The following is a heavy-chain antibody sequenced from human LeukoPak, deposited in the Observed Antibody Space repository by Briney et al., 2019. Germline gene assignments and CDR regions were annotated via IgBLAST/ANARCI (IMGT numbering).Heavy chain of an antibody. Sequence: ASVKVSCKASGYTFTSYSINWVRQATGQVLEWMGWMNPSNGNTGYAQKFQGRLTMTRNTSISTAYMELNSLRSEDTAMYYCARGTSEMETISYWGQGTLVTVFS. CDR3: ARGTSEMETISY. V-gene: IGHV1-8*01. D-gene: IGHD5-24*01. CDR1: GYTFTSYS. J-gene: IGHJ4*02. CDR2: MNPSNGNT.